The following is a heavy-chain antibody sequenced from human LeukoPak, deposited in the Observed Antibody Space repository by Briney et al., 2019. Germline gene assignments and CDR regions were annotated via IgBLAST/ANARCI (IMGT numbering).Heavy chain of an antibody. V-gene: IGHV1-46*01. CDR1: GYTFTSYY. J-gene: IGHJ3*02. CDR3: ATATVTSDAFDI. CDR2: ISPSGGNA. D-gene: IGHD4-17*01. Sequence: ASVKVSCKASGYTFTSYYMHWVRQAPGQGLEWMGIISPSGGNANYAQKFQGRVTMTEDTSTDTAYMELSSLRSEDTAVYYCATATVTSDAFDIWGQGTMVTVSS.